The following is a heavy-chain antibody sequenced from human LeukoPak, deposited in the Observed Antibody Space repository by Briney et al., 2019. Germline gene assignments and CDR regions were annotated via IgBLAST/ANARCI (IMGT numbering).Heavy chain of an antibody. CDR1: GGSISSYY. J-gene: IGHJ2*01. CDR2: ISYSGST. V-gene: IGHV4-59*01. CDR3: ASLAAAAYWYFDL. Sequence: SETLSLTCTVSGGSISSYYWSWIRQPAGKGLEWIGHISYSGSTNSNPSLKSRVTLSVDTSKNQFSLNLRSVTAADTAVYYCASLAAAAYWYFDLWGRGTLITVSS. D-gene: IGHD6-13*01.